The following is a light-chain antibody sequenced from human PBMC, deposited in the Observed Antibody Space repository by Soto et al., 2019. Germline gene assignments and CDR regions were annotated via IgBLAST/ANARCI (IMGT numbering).Light chain of an antibody. CDR3: QQYNNWPLT. CDR2: GAS. V-gene: IGKV3-15*01. J-gene: IGKJ4*01. CDR1: QSVSSD. Sequence: EIVMTQSPATLSVSPGERATLSCRASQSVSSDLAWYQQKPGQAPRLLIYGASTGATGIPARFSGSGSGTEFTLTISSLQSEDFAFYFCQQYNNWPLTFGGGTKVDIK.